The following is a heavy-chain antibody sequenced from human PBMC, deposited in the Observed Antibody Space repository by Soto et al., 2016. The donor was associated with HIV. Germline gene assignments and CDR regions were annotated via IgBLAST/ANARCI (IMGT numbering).Heavy chain of an antibody. D-gene: IGHD3-10*01. Sequence: EVQLVESGGGLVQPGGSLRLSCAASGFTFNNYNMNWVRQAPGKGLEWVSYISSSSSTIYYADSVKGRFTISRDNAKNSLYLQMNSLRAEDTAVYYCARDRDYYGSGNYRGNPSYFDYWGQGTLVTVSS. CDR2: ISSSSSTI. J-gene: IGHJ4*02. CDR1: GFTFNNYN. CDR3: ARDRDYYGSGNYRGNPSYFDY. V-gene: IGHV3-48*01.